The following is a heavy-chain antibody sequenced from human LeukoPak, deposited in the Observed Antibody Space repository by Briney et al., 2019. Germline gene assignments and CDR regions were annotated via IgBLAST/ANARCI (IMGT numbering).Heavy chain of an antibody. CDR3: AKVNWCSATCADA. V-gene: IGHV3-23*01. J-gene: IGHJ4*02. CDR2: MSGDGRRT. CDR1: GFTFSNDD. D-gene: IGHD4/OR15-4a*01. Sequence: GSLILSCAASGFTFSNDDLNWVRQAPGKGLEWVSSMSGDGRRTYYAGSVKGRFTISRDYSKNTLSLQMNSLRAEDTAVYYCAKVNWCSATCADAWGQGTLVTVSS.